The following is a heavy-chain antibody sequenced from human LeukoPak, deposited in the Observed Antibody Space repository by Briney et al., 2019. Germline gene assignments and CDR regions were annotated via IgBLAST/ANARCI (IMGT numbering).Heavy chain of an antibody. CDR1: GVSISRHY. CDR2: ISYSGST. CDR3: ARLLNNDNSGDPDTFDM. Sequence: SETLSLTCSVSGVSISRHYWSWIRQPPGKGLEWIGYISYSGSTRYNPSFQSRVTISMEMSKTHFSLKLTSVTAADTAVYYCARLLNNDNSGDPDTFDMWGPGTMVTVSS. V-gene: IGHV4-59*08. D-gene: IGHD3-22*01. J-gene: IGHJ3*02.